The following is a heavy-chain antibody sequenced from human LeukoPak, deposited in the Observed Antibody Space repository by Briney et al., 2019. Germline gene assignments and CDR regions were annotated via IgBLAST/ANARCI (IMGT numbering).Heavy chain of an antibody. D-gene: IGHD3-16*01. CDR3: ARVKDPGGYYYYYYMDV. Sequence: PSETLSLTCAVYGGSFSGYYWSWSRQPAGKGLEWIGEINHSGGTKYNPSLKSRVTISVDTSKNQFSLKLSSVTAADTAMYYCARVKDPGGYYYYYYMDVWGKGTTVTVSS. CDR1: GGSFSGYY. CDR2: INHSGGT. V-gene: IGHV4-34*01. J-gene: IGHJ6*03.